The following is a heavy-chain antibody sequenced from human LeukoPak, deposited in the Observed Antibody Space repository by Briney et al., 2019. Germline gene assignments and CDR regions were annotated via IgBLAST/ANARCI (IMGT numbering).Heavy chain of an antibody. D-gene: IGHD4-17*01. Sequence: GGSLRLSCAASGFTFSSYSMNWVRQAPGKGLEWVAHISSSSGVIYYADSVKGRFTISRDNANNSLYLQMNSLRTEDTAVYYCARALYGDYPYYYYYMDVWGKGTTVTISS. CDR2: ISSSSGVI. J-gene: IGHJ6*03. V-gene: IGHV3-48*01. CDR1: GFTFSSYS. CDR3: ARALYGDYPYYYYYMDV.